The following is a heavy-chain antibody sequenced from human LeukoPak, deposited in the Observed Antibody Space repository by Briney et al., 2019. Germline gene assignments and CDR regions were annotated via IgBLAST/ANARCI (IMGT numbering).Heavy chain of an antibody. CDR2: ISGSGGT. CDR3: ARLRGNTMVEY. CDR1: GFTFSSYA. V-gene: IGHV3-23*01. D-gene: IGHD3-10*01. Sequence: GGSLRLSCAASGFTFSSYAMTWVRQAPGKGLEWVSAISGSGGTYYADSVKGRFTISKDNAKNTLYLQMNSLRAEDTAVYYCARLRGNTMVEYWGQGTLVTVSS. J-gene: IGHJ4*02.